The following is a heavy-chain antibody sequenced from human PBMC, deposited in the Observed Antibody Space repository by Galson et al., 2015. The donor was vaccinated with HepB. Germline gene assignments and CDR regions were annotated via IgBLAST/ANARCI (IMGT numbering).Heavy chain of an antibody. CDR2: IRSKANSYAT. J-gene: IGHJ3*02. Sequence: SLRLSCAASGFTFSGSAMHWVRQASGKGLEWVGRIRSKANSYATAYAASVKGRFTISRDDSKNTAYLQMNSLKTEDTAVYYCTRPPYSGSYSDAFDIWGQGTMVTVSS. CDR1: GFTFSGSA. CDR3: TRPPYSGSYSDAFDI. D-gene: IGHD1-26*01. V-gene: IGHV3-73*01.